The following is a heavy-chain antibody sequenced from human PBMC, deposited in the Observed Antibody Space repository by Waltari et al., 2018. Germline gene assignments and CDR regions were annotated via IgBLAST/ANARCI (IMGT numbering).Heavy chain of an antibody. J-gene: IGHJ4*02. D-gene: IGHD6-19*01. CDR3: ASDSVGCIAVAGTVY. Sequence: QVQLVQSGAEVKKPGSSVKVSCKASGGTFSSYAISWVRQAPGQGLEWMGGIIPILGTATYAQKFQGRVTITADESTSTAYMELSSLRSEYTAVYYCASDSVGCIAVAGTVYWGQGTLVTVSS. CDR2: IIPILGTA. CDR1: GGTFSSYA. V-gene: IGHV1-69*01.